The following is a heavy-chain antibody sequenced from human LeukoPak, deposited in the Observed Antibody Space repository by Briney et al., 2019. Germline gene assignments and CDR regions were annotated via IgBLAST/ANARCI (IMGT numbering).Heavy chain of an antibody. D-gene: IGHD3-22*01. V-gene: IGHV1-3*01. CDR3: AGDQRYYYDSSGLDY. J-gene: IGHJ4*02. CDR2: INAGNGNT. Sequence: ASVEVSCKSSGYTFTTYGISWVRQAPGQRLEWMGWINAGNGNTKYSQKFQGRVTITRDTSASTAYMELSSLRSEDTAVYYCAGDQRYYYDSSGLDYWGQGTLVTVSS. CDR1: GYTFTTYG.